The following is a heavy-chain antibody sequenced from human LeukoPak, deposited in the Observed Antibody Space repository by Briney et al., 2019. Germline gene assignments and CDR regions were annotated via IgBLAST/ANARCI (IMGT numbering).Heavy chain of an antibody. CDR2: IYHTGST. Sequence: SETLSLTCAVSGGSISSSNWWSWVRQPPGEGLEWIGEIYHTGSTNYNPSLKSRVSISVDKSKNQFSLKLSSVTAADTAVYYCARHDVVIAVKRGYYFDYWGQGALVTVSS. J-gene: IGHJ4*02. V-gene: IGHV4-4*02. D-gene: IGHD2-15*01. CDR1: GGSISSSNW. CDR3: ARHDVVIAVKRGYYFDY.